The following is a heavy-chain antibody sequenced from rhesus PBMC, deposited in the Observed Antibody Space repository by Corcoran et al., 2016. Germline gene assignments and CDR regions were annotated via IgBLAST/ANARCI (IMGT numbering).Heavy chain of an antibody. V-gene: IGHV3-119*01. CDR1: GFTFSSYW. CDR2: SSSDWSST. D-gene: IGHD6-13*01. CDR3: AKPTGI. Sequence: EVQLAESGGGLVQPGGSLRLSCAASGFTFSSYWGYWVSQAPGRGLEWGIRSSSDWSSTSYADSGKGRFTTSRENAKNSLYLQMNSLRAEETAVYYCAKPTGIWGQGVVVTVSS. J-gene: IGHJ6*01.